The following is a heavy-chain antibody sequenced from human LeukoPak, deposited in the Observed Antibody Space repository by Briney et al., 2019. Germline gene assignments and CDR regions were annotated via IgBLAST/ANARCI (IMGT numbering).Heavy chain of an antibody. CDR1: GXSVSSNSAA. V-gene: IGHV6-1*01. CDR2: TYYRSKLYN. D-gene: IGHD6-19*01. Sequence: SQXLSLTCAXSGXSVSSNSAAWNWIRQSPSRGLEWLGRTYYRSKLYNDYAVSVKSRITINPDTSKNQFSLQLNSVTPEDTAVYYCARVSSGWYYFDYWGQGTLVTVSS. J-gene: IGHJ4*02. CDR3: ARVSSGWYYFDY.